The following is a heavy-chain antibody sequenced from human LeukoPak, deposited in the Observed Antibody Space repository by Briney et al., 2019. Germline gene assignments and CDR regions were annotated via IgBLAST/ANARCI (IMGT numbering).Heavy chain of an antibody. CDR1: GGSLTGYY. Sequence: PSETLSLTCAVYGGSLTGYYWSWVRQSPGKGLEWIGEIHPSGSTNYNPSLESRVTISLDTSKNQFSLKLTSVTAADTAVYYCARGLDQYKIGYWGQGTLVTVSS. CDR3: ARGLDQYKIGY. J-gene: IGHJ4*02. V-gene: IGHV4-34*01. CDR2: IHPSGST. D-gene: IGHD1-14*01.